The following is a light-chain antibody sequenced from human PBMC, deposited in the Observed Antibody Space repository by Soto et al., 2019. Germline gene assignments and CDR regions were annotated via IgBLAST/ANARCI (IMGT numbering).Light chain of an antibody. CDR1: QSVSSN. V-gene: IGKV3-15*01. J-gene: IGKJ1*01. CDR2: GAS. Sequence: IVMTQSPSTLSVSPGERATLSCRASQSVSSNLAWYQQKPGQAPRLLIYGASTRATGIPARFSGSGSGAEFTLTISSLQSEDFAVYYCQQYNNWPPGTFGQGTKVDIK. CDR3: QQYNNWPPGT.